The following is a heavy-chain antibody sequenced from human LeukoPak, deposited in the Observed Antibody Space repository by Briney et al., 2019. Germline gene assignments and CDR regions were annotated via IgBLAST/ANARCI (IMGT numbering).Heavy chain of an antibody. CDR2: IIPIFGTA. Sequence: GSSVKVSCKASGGTFSSYAISWVRQAPGQGLEWMGGIIPIFGTANYAQKFQGRVTITADESTSTAYMELSSLRSEDTAVYYCARDIVVVVAATYYYYYGMDVWGQGTTVTVSS. CDR3: ARDIVVVVAATYYYYYGMDV. D-gene: IGHD2-15*01. V-gene: IGHV1-69*01. CDR1: GGTFSSYA. J-gene: IGHJ6*02.